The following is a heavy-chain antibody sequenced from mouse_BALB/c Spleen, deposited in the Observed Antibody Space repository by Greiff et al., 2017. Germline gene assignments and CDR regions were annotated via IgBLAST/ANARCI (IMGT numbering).Heavy chain of an antibody. Sequence: VQVVESGPGLVQPSQSLSITCTVSGFSLTSYGVHWVRQSPGKGLEWLGVIWSGGSTDYNAAFISRLSISKDNSKSQVFFKMNSLQANDTAIYYCVRNHYYFDYWGQGTTLTVSS. CDR3: VRNHYYFDY. V-gene: IGHV2-2*02. CDR2: IWSGGST. J-gene: IGHJ2*01. CDR1: GFSLTSYG.